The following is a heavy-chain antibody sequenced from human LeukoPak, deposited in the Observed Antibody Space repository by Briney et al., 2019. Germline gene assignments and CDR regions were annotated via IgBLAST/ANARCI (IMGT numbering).Heavy chain of an antibody. J-gene: IGHJ4*02. V-gene: IGHV4-61*05. CDR1: GGSISSSSYY. CDR2: IYYSVST. Sequence: SETLSLTCTVSGGSISSSSYYWGWIRQPPVKGLEWIGYIYYSVSTNYNPSLKSRVTIAVDTSKTQLSLKLSSVTDADTAVYYCAATYYDFWSGYYTGYYFDYWGQGTLVTVSS. CDR3: AATYYDFWSGYYTGYYFDY. D-gene: IGHD3-3*01.